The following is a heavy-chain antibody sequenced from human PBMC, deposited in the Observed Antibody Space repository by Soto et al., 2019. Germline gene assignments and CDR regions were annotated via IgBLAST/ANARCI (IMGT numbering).Heavy chain of an antibody. CDR1: GYTFTSYG. J-gene: IGHJ4*02. D-gene: IGHD6-19*01. CDR2: ISAYNGNT. CDR3: ARDLIVRGWYSRNDY. V-gene: IGHV1-18*01. Sequence: ASVKVSCKASGYTFTSYGISWVRQAPGQGLEWMGWISAYNGNTNYAQKLQGRVTMTTDTSTSTAYMELRSLRSDGTALYYCARDLIVRGWYSRNDYWGQGTLVSVSP.